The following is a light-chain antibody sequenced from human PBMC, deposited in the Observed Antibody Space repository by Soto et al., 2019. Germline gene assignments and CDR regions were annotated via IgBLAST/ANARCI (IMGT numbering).Light chain of an antibody. Sequence: EIVLTQSPGTLSLSPGERATLSCRASQSISISYLAWNQQKPGQAPRLLIYGASSRATGIPDRFSGSGSGTDFTLTISRLEPEDFAVYYCQQYGRSPYTFGQGTKLEIK. CDR2: GAS. V-gene: IGKV3-20*01. CDR3: QQYGRSPYT. J-gene: IGKJ2*01. CDR1: QSISISY.